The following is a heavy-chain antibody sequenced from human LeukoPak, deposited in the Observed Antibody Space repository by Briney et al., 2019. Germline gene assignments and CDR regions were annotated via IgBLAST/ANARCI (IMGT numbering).Heavy chain of an antibody. CDR3: VGGDY. CDR1: GLTFSIHW. J-gene: IGHJ4*02. V-gene: IGHV3-7*01. CDR2: INQDGSDK. Sequence: GGTLRLSCAASGLTFSIHWMNWVRQAPGKGLECVANINQDGSDKYYVDSVKGRFTISRDNTKNSLYLQMNSLRAEDTAVYYCVGGDYWGQGTLVTVSS.